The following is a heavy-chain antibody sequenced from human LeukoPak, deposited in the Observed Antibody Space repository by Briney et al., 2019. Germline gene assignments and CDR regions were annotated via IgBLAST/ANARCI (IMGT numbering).Heavy chain of an antibody. Sequence: GGSLRLSCAASGFTFSDYYMSWIRQAPGKGLEWVSYISSSGSTIYYADSVKGRFTISRDNAKNSLYLQMNSLRAEDSAVFYCAKDWSYQGYYYYMDVWGKGTTVTISS. CDR3: AKDWSYQGYYYYMDV. CDR1: GFTFSDYY. D-gene: IGHD1-26*01. V-gene: IGHV3-11*04. CDR2: ISSSGSTI. J-gene: IGHJ6*03.